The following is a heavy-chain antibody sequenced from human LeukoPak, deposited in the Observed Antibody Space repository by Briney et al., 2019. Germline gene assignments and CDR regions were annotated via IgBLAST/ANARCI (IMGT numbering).Heavy chain of an antibody. CDR2: INTYNGNT. J-gene: IGHJ4*02. CDR3: ARSGHCSDTGCYAEGIDY. CDR1: GYTFTSYG. Sequence: ASVKVSCKASGYTFTSYGISWVRQAPGQGLEWMGRINTYNGNTNYAQKVQGRVTMTTDTSTSTAYMELRSLTSDDTAVYYCARSGHCSDTGCYAEGIDYWGQGTLVTVSS. D-gene: IGHD2-2*01. V-gene: IGHV1-18*01.